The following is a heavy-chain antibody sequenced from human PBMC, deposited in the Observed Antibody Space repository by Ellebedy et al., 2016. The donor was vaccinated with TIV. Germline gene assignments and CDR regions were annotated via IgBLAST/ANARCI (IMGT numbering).Heavy chain of an antibody. CDR2: IYTSGST. CDR3: AGAASPTDYYYMDV. Sequence: SETLSLXXAVSGGSISTYYWGWIRQPAGKGLEWIGRIYTSGSTSYNPSLKSRVTMSVDTSKNQFSLRLSSVTAADMAVYYCAGAASPTDYYYMDVWGKGTTVTVSS. J-gene: IGHJ6*03. D-gene: IGHD6-13*01. V-gene: IGHV4-4*07. CDR1: GGSISTYY.